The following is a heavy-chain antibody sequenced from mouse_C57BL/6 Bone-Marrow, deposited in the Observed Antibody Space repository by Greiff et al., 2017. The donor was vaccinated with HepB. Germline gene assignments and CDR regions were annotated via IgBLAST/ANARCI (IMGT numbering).Heavy chain of an antibody. CDR1: GFNIKDDY. J-gene: IGHJ3*01. Sequence: VQLKQSGAELVRPGASVKLSCTASGFNIKDDYMHWVKQRPEQGLEWIGWIDPENGDTEYASKFQGKATITADTSSNTAYLQLSSLTSEDTAVYYCTDGSSYAYWGQGTLVTVSA. V-gene: IGHV14-4*01. CDR2: IDPENGDT. D-gene: IGHD1-1*01. CDR3: TDGSSYAY.